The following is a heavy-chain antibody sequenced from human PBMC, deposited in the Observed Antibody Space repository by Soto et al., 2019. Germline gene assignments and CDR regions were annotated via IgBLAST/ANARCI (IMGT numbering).Heavy chain of an antibody. CDR1: GFTFSTYG. V-gene: IGHV3-21*01. CDR3: AREFQPRLELLQNNRFDP. Sequence: EVQLVESGGGLVKPGGSLRLSCAASGFTFSTYGMNWVRQAPGKGLDWVSSISSSSSYIYYADSVKGRFTTPRDNAKNSLYLQMNILRAEDTAVYYCAREFQPRLELLQNNRFDPWGQGTLVTVSS. D-gene: IGHD3-3*01. CDR2: ISSSSSYI. J-gene: IGHJ5*02.